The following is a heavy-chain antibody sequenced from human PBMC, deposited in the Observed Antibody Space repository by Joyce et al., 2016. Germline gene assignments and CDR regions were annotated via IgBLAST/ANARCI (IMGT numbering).Heavy chain of an antibody. J-gene: IGHJ4*02. CDR3: ARRPYSGYETLDY. V-gene: IGHV5-10-1*03. Sequence: EVQLVQSGAEVKKPGEPLRISCKGSGYSFSSYWITWVRQVPGKGLEWMGSIDPSDSYTYYSPSVQGHVTISVDKSITTAYLQWTTLKASDTATYYCARRPYSGYETLDYWGQGTPLTVSS. CDR2: IDPSDSYT. CDR1: GYSFSSYW. D-gene: IGHD5-12*01.